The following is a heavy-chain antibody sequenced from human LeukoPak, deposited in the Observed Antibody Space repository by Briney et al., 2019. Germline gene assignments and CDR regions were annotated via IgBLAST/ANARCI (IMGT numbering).Heavy chain of an antibody. D-gene: IGHD3-3*01. CDR3: ARGRGSVRFVAPKRSFEY. CDR1: GGSFCGYY. J-gene: IGHJ4*02. CDR2: INLSGST. V-gene: IGHV4-34*01. Sequence: SETLSLTCAVYGGSFCGYYWCWIRHPPRGRREWRGEINLSGSTNYNPHIKSRFTISVDTSKNQFSLKLSSVTAADTAVYYCARGRGSVRFVAPKRSFEYWGQETLVTVSS.